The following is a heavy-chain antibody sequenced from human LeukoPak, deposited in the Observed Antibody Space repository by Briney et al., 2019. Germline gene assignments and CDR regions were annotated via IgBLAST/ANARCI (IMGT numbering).Heavy chain of an antibody. CDR2: IWFDGSKT. Sequence: GTSLRLSCAASGFIFTNYGMNWVRQAPGKGLEWVAVIWFDGSKTFYADSVKGRFTISRDNSKNTLYLQMNSLRAEDTAVYYCARMRPYYYYYGMDVWGQGTTVTVSS. CDR3: ARMRPYYYYYGMDV. V-gene: IGHV3-33*01. CDR1: GFIFTNYG. J-gene: IGHJ6*02.